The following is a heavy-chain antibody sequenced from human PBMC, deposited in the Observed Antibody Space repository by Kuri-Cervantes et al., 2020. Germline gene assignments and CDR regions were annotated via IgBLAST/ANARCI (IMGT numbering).Heavy chain of an antibody. V-gene: IGHV4-30-2*01. CDR2: IYHSGST. Sequence: SQTLSLTCAVSGGSISSGGYSWSWIRQPPGKGLEWIGYIYHSGSTYYNPSLKSRVTISVDTSKNQFSLKLSSVTAADTAVYYCAREHFTTTVTTSYYYYMDVWGKGTTVTVSS. CDR3: AREHFTTTVTTSYYYYMDV. J-gene: IGHJ6*03. CDR1: GGSISSGGYS. D-gene: IGHD4-17*01.